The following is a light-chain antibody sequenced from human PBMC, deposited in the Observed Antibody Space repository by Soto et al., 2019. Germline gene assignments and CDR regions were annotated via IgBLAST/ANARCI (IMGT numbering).Light chain of an antibody. CDR1: QNVTTW. Sequence: DIQMTQSPSTLSASVGDRVTITCRASQNVTTWLAWYQHKPGKAPKLLLYDVSNLESGVPSRFSGRGSGTEFTLTISSLQSDYFATYFCEQYDSYRTFGQGTKVEIK. V-gene: IGKV1-5*01. CDR3: EQYDSYRT. J-gene: IGKJ1*01. CDR2: DVS.